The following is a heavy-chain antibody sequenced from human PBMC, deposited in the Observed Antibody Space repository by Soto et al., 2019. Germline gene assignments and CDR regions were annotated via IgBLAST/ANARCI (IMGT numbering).Heavy chain of an antibody. D-gene: IGHD4-4*01. CDR2: ISGSGGST. V-gene: IGHV3-23*01. J-gene: IGHJ4*02. Sequence: GVSLRLSCAASAFTFSSYAMSWVRQAPRQGLEWVSAISGSGGSTYYAYSVKGRFTISRDNSKNTLYLQMNSLRAEDTAVYYCAFTVTTTLINFDYWGQGTLVTVCS. CDR3: AFTVTTTLINFDY. CDR1: AFTFSSYA.